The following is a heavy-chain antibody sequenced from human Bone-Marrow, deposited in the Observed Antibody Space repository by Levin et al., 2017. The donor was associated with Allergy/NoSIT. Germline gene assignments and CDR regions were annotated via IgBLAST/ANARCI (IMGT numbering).Heavy chain of an antibody. CDR3: VKQGDCGGDCYPDY. V-gene: IGHV3-43*01. CDR1: GFTFDDYT. D-gene: IGHD2-21*02. CDR2: LLFSFSLP. Sequence: RLSCAASGFTFDDYTMHWVRQRPGKALEWFFLLLFSFSLPLSSSSFEGRFTISRDNSKNSLYLQMNSLRTEDTAFYFCVKQGDCGGDCYPDYWGKGTLVTVSS. J-gene: IGHJ4*02.